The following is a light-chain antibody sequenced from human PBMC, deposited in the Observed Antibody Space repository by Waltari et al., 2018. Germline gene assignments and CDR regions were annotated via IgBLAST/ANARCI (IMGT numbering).Light chain of an antibody. CDR3: QVWDHSGIDTYV. V-gene: IGLV3-21*04. CDR2: NNS. J-gene: IGLJ1*01. Sequence: SYVLTQPPSVSVAPGKTARVTCGGPHIGRKRVNWYQQRPGQAPVLVISNNSDRPSGIPERFSGSNSENTATLTISRVEAGDEADYYCQVWDHSGIDTYVFGAGTKVTVL. CDR1: HIGRKR.